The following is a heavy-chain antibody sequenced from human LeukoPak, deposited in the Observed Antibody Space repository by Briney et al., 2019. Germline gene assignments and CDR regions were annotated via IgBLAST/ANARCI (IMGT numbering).Heavy chain of an antibody. Sequence: AGSLRPSCAASGFTPDDYGTSCVSQAPRKGMAWVSGIHWNGGSTGYANSVTGRFTISRDKAKISLYLQMNSLRAEDTALYYCASTSYMAAGGPEYFQHWGQGTLVTVSS. CDR2: IHWNGGST. CDR1: GFTPDDYG. V-gene: IGHV3-20*04. CDR3: ASTSYMAAGGPEYFQH. J-gene: IGHJ1*01. D-gene: IGHD6-13*01.